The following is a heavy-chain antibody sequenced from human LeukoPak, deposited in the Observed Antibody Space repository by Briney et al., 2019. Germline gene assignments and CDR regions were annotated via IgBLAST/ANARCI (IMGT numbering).Heavy chain of an antibody. V-gene: IGHV3-30*18. D-gene: IGHD3-10*01. J-gene: IGHJ4*02. CDR2: ISYDGSTK. Sequence: PGGSLRLSCAASGFIFSTHGMHWVRQAPGKGLEWVSLISYDGSTKYYADSVEGRFTISRDNSKSTLYLQLNSLRVEGTAVYYCAKDRHFYGAGTYYNLDYWGQGTLVTVSS. CDR3: AKDRHFYGAGTYYNLDY. CDR1: GFIFSTHG.